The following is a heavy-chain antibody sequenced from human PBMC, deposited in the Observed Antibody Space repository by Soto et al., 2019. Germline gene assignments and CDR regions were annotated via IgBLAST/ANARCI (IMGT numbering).Heavy chain of an antibody. D-gene: IGHD1-26*01. CDR1: GFTFSSYA. CDR3: ARGGPIVGASHFDY. J-gene: IGHJ4*02. V-gene: IGHV3-64*01. CDR2: ISSNGGST. Sequence: PGGSLRLSCAASGFTFSSYAMHWVRQAPGKGLEYVSAISSNGGSTYYANSVKGRFTISRDNSKNTLYLQMGSLRAEDMAVYYCARGGPIVGASHFDYWGQGT.